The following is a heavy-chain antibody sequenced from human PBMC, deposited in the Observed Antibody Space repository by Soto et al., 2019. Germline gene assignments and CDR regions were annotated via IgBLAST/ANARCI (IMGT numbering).Heavy chain of an antibody. J-gene: IGHJ5*02. CDR1: GFTFSTFA. Sequence: EVQLLESGGSLVQPGGSLRLSCAASGFTFSTFAMNWVRQAPGEGLEWVSSISGSGGNTQYAASVKGRVTISRDNSKTTLYLQMNPLRAEDTAVYYCAKCDVLMTTSGGWCNRFDPWGQGTLVIVSS. CDR2: ISGSGGNT. CDR3: AKCDVLMTTSGGWCNRFDP. D-gene: IGHD2-21*01. V-gene: IGHV3-23*01.